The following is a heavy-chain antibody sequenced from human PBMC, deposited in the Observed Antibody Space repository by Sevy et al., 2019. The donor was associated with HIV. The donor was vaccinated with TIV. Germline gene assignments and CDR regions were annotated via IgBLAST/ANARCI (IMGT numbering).Heavy chain of an antibody. Sequence: GGALRLLLWAFWFTFYKDFIGLGPQPSGEGVGWVSTFSFGCGEINYADSVKGRFTISRENSKSSVYLQMNNLRPEDTAVYYCAREGCTKPHDYWGQGTLVTVSS. CDR2: FSFGCGEI. CDR1: WFTFYKDF. D-gene: IGHD2-8*01. CDR3: AREGCTKPHDY. V-gene: IGHV3-23*01. J-gene: IGHJ4*02.